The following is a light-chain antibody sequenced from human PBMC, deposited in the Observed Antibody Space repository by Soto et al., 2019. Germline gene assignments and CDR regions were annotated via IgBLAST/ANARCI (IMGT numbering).Light chain of an antibody. Sequence: QMTQAPSALSTSVGDRVTITCRASQSISSYLNWYQQKPGKAPKLLIYAASSLQSGVPSRFSGSGSGTDFTLTISSLQPEDFATYYCQQSYSTLWTFGQGTKVDIK. CDR3: QQSYSTLWT. CDR1: QSISSY. J-gene: IGKJ1*01. V-gene: IGKV1-39*01. CDR2: AAS.